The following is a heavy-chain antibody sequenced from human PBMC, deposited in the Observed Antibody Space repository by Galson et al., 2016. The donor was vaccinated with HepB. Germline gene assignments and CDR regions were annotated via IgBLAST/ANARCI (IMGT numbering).Heavy chain of an antibody. V-gene: IGHV3-7*01. J-gene: IGHJ3*02. Sequence: FLRLSCAASRFTFSSHWMSWVRQAPGKGLEWVANIKQDGSEKYYVDSVKGRFSISRDNGKDSLYLQMNSLRAEDTALYYCARFDYGDYNDAFDIWGQGTMVTVSS. CDR1: RFTFSSHW. D-gene: IGHD4-17*01. CDR3: ARFDYGDYNDAFDI. CDR2: IKQDGSEK.